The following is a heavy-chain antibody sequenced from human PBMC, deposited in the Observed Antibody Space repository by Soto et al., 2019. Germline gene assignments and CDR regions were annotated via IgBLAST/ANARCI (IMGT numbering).Heavy chain of an antibody. Sequence: PGGSLRLSCAASGFTFSSYSMNWVRQAPGKGLEWVSSISSSSSYIYYAGSVKGRFTISRDNAKNSLYLQMNSLRAEATAVYYCARARYCSGGSCLPHADYWGQGTLVTVSS. CDR1: GFTFSSYS. D-gene: IGHD2-15*01. CDR2: ISSSSSYI. V-gene: IGHV3-21*01. J-gene: IGHJ4*02. CDR3: ARARYCSGGSCLPHADY.